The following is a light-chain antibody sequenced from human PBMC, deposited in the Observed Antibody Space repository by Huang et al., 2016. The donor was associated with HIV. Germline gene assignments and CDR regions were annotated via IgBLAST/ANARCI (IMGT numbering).Light chain of an antibody. CDR3: QQANRIPLT. V-gene: IGKV1-12*01. Sequence: DIQLTQSPSYVSASIGDNVAINFRPSQDVSSWLDWYQQKPGKAPHLLIFATSTWQTGVPSRFSGSGSGTDFTLTIDSLQAEDFATYYCQQANRIPLTFGGGTKVE. CDR1: QDVSSW. J-gene: IGKJ4*01. CDR2: ATS.